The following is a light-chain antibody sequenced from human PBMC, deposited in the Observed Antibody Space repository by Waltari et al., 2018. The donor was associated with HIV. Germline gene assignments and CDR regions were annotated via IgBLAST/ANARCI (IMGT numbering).Light chain of an antibody. Sequence: QSALTQPVSVSGSPGQSITISCTGTHSDIGFYNLVSWDRQQPGEAPHLVIYGVDSRPPGVPDRVSGSKSGNTASLTISTLQAEDEADYYCSSDVNTDTLVFGGGTTLTVL. V-gene: IGLV2-14*01. CDR1: HSDIGFYNL. CDR2: GVD. J-gene: IGLJ3*02. CDR3: SSDVNTDTLV.